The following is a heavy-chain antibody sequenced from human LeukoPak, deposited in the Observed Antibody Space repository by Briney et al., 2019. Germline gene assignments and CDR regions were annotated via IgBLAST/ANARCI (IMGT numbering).Heavy chain of an antibody. D-gene: IGHD2-2*01. CDR3: VGWGVTAGMQD. CDR1: GFTFSDYW. Sequence: GGSLRLSCEGSGFTFSDYWMGWVRQAPGKGLEWVANINPAGRDTYYVDSVKGRFTISRDNVKKSTFLQMNSLGVEETAFCHCVGWGVTAGMQDWGQGTLVTVSS. J-gene: IGHJ4*02. CDR2: INPAGRDT. V-gene: IGHV3-7*01.